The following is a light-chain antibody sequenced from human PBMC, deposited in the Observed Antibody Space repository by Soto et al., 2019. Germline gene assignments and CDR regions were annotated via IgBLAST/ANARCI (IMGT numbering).Light chain of an antibody. CDR1: QGISSF. CDR2: GAS. Sequence: IQLTQSPSSLSASVGDRVTITCRASQGISSFLAWYQQKPGKAPKLLIYGASTLQSGVPSRFSGSGSGTDFTLTIGSLQHEDFATYYCQQLNSFPITFGPGTKVDIK. V-gene: IGKV1-9*01. J-gene: IGKJ3*01. CDR3: QQLNSFPIT.